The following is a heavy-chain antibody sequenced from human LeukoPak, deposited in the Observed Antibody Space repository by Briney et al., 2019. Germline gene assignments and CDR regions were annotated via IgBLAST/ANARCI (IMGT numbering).Heavy chain of an antibody. CDR1: GGSFRGYY. V-gene: IGHV4-34*01. J-gene: IGHJ4*02. CDR3: ARGLYSRKPFDY. Sequence: PSETLSLTCAVYGGSFRGYYWSWIRQPPGKGLEWIGEINHSGSNNYNPSLKSPVTISVDTSKNQFSLKLSSVTAADTAVYYCARGLYSRKPFDYWGQGTLVTVSS. D-gene: IGHD6-13*01. CDR2: INHSGSN.